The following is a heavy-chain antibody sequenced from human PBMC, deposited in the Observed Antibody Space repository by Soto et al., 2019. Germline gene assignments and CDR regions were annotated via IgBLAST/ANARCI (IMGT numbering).Heavy chain of an antibody. Sequence: EVQLVESGGGLVQPGGSLRLSCAASGFTFSNYWMYWVRQAPGKGLEWVSRINSDGSVSSHADSVRGRLTISRDNVKNTLYLHMDSLRAEDTAVYFCARGDCVGGTCYSLAGSFFYYMDVWGKGPTVTVFS. V-gene: IGHV3-74*02. CDR2: INSDGSVS. D-gene: IGHD2-15*01. J-gene: IGHJ6*03. CDR3: ARGDCVGGTCYSLAGSFFYYMDV. CDR1: GFTFSNYW.